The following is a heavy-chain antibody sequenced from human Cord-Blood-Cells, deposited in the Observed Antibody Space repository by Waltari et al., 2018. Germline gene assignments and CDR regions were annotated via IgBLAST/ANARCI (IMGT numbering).Heavy chain of an antibody. CDR1: GCTFSSPG. CDR2: ISYDGSNK. CDR3: AKDTYGDYFDY. J-gene: IGHJ4*02. D-gene: IGHD4-17*01. V-gene: IGHV3-30*18. Sequence: QVQLVESGGGVVPPGMSLRLSCAASGCTFSSPGMHWVRKAPGKGLEWVAVISYDGSNKYYADSVKGRFTISRDNSKNTLYLQMNSLRAEDTAVYYCAKDTYGDYFDYWGQGTLVTVSS.